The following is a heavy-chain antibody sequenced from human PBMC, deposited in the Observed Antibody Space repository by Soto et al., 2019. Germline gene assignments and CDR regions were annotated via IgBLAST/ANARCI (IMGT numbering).Heavy chain of an antibody. V-gene: IGHV1-2*02. CDR1: GYTFTGYY. D-gene: IGHD6-6*01. CDR3: ARAIIAARPNFDY. J-gene: IGHJ4*02. Sequence: ASVKVSCKASGYTFTGYYMHWVRQAPGQGLEWMGWINPNSGGTNYTQKFQGRVTMTRDTSISTAYMELSRLRSDDTAVYYCARAIIAARPNFDYWGQGTLVTVSS. CDR2: INPNSGGT.